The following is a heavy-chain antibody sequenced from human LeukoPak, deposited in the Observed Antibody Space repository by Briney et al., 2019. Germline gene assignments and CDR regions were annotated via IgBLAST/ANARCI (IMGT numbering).Heavy chain of an antibody. Sequence: GGSLKLSCTASGFTLGSHDMHWIRQIPGQGLEWVAAVSSGFHAFFADSVQGRFTVSREDARNSLYLQMNSLRAGDTAVYYCVREARGYHYTYFDYWGQGTLVTVSS. D-gene: IGHD5-18*01. CDR2: VSSGFHA. V-gene: IGHV3-13*01. CDR1: GFTLGSHD. CDR3: VREARGYHYTYFDY. J-gene: IGHJ4*02.